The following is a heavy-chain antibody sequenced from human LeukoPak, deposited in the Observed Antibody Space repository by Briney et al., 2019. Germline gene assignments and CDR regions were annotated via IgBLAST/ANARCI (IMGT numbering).Heavy chain of an antibody. D-gene: IGHD1-1*01. CDR2: ISYDGSNK. CDR1: GFTFSSYA. Sequence: GGSPRLSCAASGFTFSSYAMHWVRQAPGKGLEWVAVISYDGSNKYYADSVKGRFTISRDNSRNTLYLQMNSLRAEDTAVYYCARGGGRGYNWNDLGDRGQGTLVTVSS. J-gene: IGHJ4*02. V-gene: IGHV3-30-3*01. CDR3: ARGGGRGYNWNDLGD.